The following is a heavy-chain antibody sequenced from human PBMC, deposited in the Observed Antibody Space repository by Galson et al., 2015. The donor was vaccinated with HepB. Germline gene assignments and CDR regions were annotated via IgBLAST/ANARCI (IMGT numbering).Heavy chain of an antibody. Sequence: SLRLSCAASGFTFSTYDMHWVRQAPGKGLEWVAVIWYDGSDYYVDSVKGRFTISRDNSKNTLYLQMNSLRAEDTAVYYCARDGRITMVRGVIDYWGQGTLVTVSS. J-gene: IGHJ4*02. CDR1: GFTFSTYD. D-gene: IGHD3-10*01. CDR2: IWYDGSD. V-gene: IGHV3-33*01. CDR3: ARDGRITMVRGVIDY.